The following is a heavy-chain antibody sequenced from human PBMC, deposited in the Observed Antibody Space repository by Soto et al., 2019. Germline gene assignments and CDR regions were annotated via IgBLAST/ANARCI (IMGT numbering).Heavy chain of an antibody. CDR2: ISYDGGER. CDR3: ARDMPLYCRGDCNFDF. J-gene: IGHJ4*02. D-gene: IGHD2-21*02. V-gene: IGHV3-30*03. Sequence: GGSLRLSCGGSGFIFSRYGMHWVRQAPGKGLEWVTGISYDGGERFYADSVKGRFTISRDNSKNRLDLQMSSLRPEDTAVYYCARDMPLYCRGDCNFDFWGQGTLVTVSS. CDR1: GFIFSRYG.